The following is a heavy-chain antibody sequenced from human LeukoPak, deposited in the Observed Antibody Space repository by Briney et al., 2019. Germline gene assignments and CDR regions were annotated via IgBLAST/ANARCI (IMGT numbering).Heavy chain of an antibody. CDR3: AKSPVSSCRGSFCYPFDY. Sequence: GGSLRLSCAASGFTFSTYAMSWVRQVPGKGLEWVSAISGSDDGTYYADSVKGRFTISRDNSRNTLYLQMNTLRAEDTAVYFCAKSPVSSCRGSFCYPFDYWGQGNLVTVSS. CDR2: ISGSDDGT. J-gene: IGHJ4*02. V-gene: IGHV3-23*01. D-gene: IGHD2-15*01. CDR1: GFTFSTYA.